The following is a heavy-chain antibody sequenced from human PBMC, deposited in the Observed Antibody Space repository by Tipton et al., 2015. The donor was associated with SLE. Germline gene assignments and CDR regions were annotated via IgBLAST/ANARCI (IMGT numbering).Heavy chain of an antibody. CDR3: AVNVVVKVQVDY. D-gene: IGHD2-21*01. CDR2: FYHSGST. V-gene: IGHV4-38-2*02. J-gene: IGHJ4*02. CDR1: GHSISSVYY. Sequence: GLVKPSETLSLICNVSGHSISSVYYWGWIRQFPGKGLEWIGSFYHSGSTYYNPSLKSRVTISVDTSKNQFSLKLTSVTAADTAVYYCAVNVVVKVQVDYWGPGELVTVSS.